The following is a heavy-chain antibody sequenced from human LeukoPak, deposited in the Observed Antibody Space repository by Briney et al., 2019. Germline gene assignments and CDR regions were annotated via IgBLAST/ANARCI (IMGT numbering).Heavy chain of an antibody. CDR3: AREIGVVVPAAMGY. V-gene: IGHV1-69*05. CDR1: GGTFSSYA. D-gene: IGHD2-2*01. J-gene: IGHJ4*02. Sequence: ASVKVSCKASGGTFSSYAISWVRQAPGQGLEWMGGIIPIFGTANYAQKFQGRVTITTDESTSTAYMELSSLRSEDTAVYYCAREIGVVVPAAMGYWGQGTLVTVSS. CDR2: IIPIFGTA.